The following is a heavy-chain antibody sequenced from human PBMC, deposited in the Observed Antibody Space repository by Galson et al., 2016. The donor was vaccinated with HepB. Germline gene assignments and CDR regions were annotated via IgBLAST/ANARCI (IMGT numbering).Heavy chain of an antibody. Sequence: SLRLSCAASGFTFSTYNMNWVRQAPGKGXXXVSXXXRGXXYIYXXDSVKGRFTISRDNAKNSLFLHMNGLRAEDTAVYYCCVDTAMDYVFDYWGQGTLVTVSS. CDR3: CVDTAMDYVFDY. J-gene: IGHJ4*02. CDR1: GFTFSTYN. CDR2: XXRGXXYI. V-gene: IGHV3-21*01. D-gene: IGHD5-18*01.